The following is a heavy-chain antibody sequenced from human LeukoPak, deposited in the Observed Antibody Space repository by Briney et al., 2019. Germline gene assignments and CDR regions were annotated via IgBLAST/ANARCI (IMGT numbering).Heavy chain of an antibody. D-gene: IGHD6-13*01. J-gene: IGHJ3*02. CDR3: ATENQQLDAFDI. V-gene: IGHV1-24*01. Sequence: ASVKVSCKVSGYTLTELSMHWVRQAPGKGLEWMGGFDPEDGETIYAQKFQGRVTITRDTSASTAYMELSSLRSEDTAVYYCATENQQLDAFDIWGQGTMVTVSS. CDR2: FDPEDGET. CDR1: GYTLTELS.